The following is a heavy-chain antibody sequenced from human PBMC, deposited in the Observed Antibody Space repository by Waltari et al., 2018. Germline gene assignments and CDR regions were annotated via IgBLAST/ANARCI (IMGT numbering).Heavy chain of an antibody. V-gene: IGHV4-38-2*01. CDR1: GYSISSGYY. Sequence: QVQLQESGPGLVKPSETLSLTCAVSGYSISSGYYWDWIRQPPGKGLEWIGSIYHSGRTYYNPSLKSRVTISVDTSKNQFSLKLSSVTAADTAVYYCARGGRIWWLPDYWGQGTLVTVSS. CDR2: IYHSGRT. CDR3: ARGGRIWWLPDY. D-gene: IGHD5-12*01. J-gene: IGHJ4*02.